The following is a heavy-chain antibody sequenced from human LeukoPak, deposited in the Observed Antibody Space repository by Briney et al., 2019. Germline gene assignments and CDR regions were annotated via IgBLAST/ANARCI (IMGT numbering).Heavy chain of an antibody. Sequence: NPSETLSLTCTVSGGSISSYYWSWIRQPAGKELEWIGRIYSSGSSSFNPSLKSRVTMSVDTSKNQFSLKLSSVTAADTAVYYCARERAGSGYSGHDGGWFGPWGQGTLVTVSS. CDR2: IYSSGSS. CDR1: GGSISSYY. CDR3: ARERAGSGYSGHDGGWFGP. V-gene: IGHV4-4*07. D-gene: IGHD5-12*01. J-gene: IGHJ5*02.